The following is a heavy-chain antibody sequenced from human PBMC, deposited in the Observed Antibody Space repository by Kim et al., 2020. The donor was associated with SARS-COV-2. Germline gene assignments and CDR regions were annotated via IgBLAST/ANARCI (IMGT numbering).Heavy chain of an antibody. V-gene: IGHV3-74*01. D-gene: IGHD5-12*01. CDR2: IRGDGSST. CDR3: ARDGGGLRPDI. CDR1: GFTFSRYW. Sequence: GGSLRLSCAASGFTFSRYWMHWVRQAPGKGLVWVSRIRGDGSSTSYADSVEGRFTISRDNAKNTLYLQMNSLRPEDTAVYYCARDGGGLRPDIWGQGTMVTVSS. J-gene: IGHJ3*02.